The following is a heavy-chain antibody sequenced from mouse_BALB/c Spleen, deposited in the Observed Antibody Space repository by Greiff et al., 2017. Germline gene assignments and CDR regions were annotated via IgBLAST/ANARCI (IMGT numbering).Heavy chain of an antibody. J-gene: IGHJ4*01. CDR1: GFSLTSYG. V-gene: IGHV2-9*02. CDR2: IGAGGST. CDR3: AGSNSLLRLRAMDY. Sequence: QVQLQQSGPGLVAPSQSLSITCTVSGFSLTSYGVHWVRQPPGKGLEWLGVIGAGGSTNYNSALMSRLSISKDNSKSQVFVKMNSLQPDATAMYCCAGSNSLLRLRAMDYWGQGTSVTVSS. D-gene: IGHD1-2*01.